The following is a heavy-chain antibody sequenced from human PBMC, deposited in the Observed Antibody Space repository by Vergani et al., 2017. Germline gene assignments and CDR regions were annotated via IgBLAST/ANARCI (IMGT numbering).Heavy chain of an antibody. J-gene: IGHJ6*02. CDR3: ARLRIVGATDYYYGMDV. D-gene: IGHD1-26*01. CDR2: IHYDGSHE. V-gene: IGHV3-30*02. CDR1: GFSFSSFG. Sequence: QVQLVESGGGVVQPGRSLRLSCAASGFSFSSFGFHWVRQAPGKGLEWVAFIHYDGSHEYYIDSVKGRFTISRDNSKNTLILQMNGLRAEDTAVYYCARLRIVGATDYYYGMDVWGQGTTVTVSS.